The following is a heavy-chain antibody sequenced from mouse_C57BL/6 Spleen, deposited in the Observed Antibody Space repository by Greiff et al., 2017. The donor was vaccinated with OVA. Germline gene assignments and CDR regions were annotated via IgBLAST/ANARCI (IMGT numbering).Heavy chain of an antibody. CDR3: ARSGPVGYFDY. D-gene: IGHD3-1*01. V-gene: IGHV1-82*01. J-gene: IGHJ2*01. Sequence: VKLQESGPELVKPGASVKISCKASGYAFSSSWMNWVKQRPGKGLEWIGRIYPGDGDTNYNGKFKGKATLTADKSSSTAYMQLSSLTSEDSAVYFCARSGPVGYFDYWGQGTTLTVSS. CDR2: IYPGDGDT. CDR1: GYAFSSSW.